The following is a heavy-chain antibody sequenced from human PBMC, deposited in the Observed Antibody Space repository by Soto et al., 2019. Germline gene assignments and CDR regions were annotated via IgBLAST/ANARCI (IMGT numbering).Heavy chain of an antibody. CDR3: ARDRGAYGMDV. J-gene: IGHJ6*02. CDR1: GYTFTSYG. CDR2: ISAYNGNT. V-gene: IGHV1-18*01. Sequence: QVQLVQSGAEVKKPGASVKVSCKASGYTFTSYGISWVRQAPGQGLEGMGWISAYNGNTNNAQKLQGRVTMTTDTPTSTAYMELRSLRSDDTAVYYCARDRGAYGMDVWGQGTTVTVSS.